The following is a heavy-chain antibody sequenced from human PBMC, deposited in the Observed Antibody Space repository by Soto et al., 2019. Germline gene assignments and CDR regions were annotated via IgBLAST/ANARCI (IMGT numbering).Heavy chain of an antibody. D-gene: IGHD6-19*01. Sequence: SETRSLTCTASGDSINSYYRSWIREPGGKGLEWIGRIYISGDTNYNPSLKSRGTMSVDTSKNQFSLKLTSVTAADTAVYYCAREFKQTVDGPTPYYFDYWGQGTLVTV. CDR2: IYISGDT. J-gene: IGHJ4*02. CDR3: AREFKQTVDGPTPYYFDY. V-gene: IGHV4-4*07. CDR1: GDSINSYY.